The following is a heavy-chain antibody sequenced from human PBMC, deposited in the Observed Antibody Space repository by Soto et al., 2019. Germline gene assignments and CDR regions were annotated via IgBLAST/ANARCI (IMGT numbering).Heavy chain of an antibody. CDR3: ARAGYSSGWYDTYYYYYGMDV. CDR2: ISYDGSNK. V-gene: IGHV3-30-3*01. CDR1: GFTFSSYA. D-gene: IGHD6-19*01. J-gene: IGHJ6*02. Sequence: GGSLRLSCAASGFTFSSYAMHWVRQAPGKGLEWVAVISYDGSNKYYADSVKGRFTISRDNSKNTLYLQMNSLRAEDTAVYYCARAGYSSGWYDTYYYYYGMDVWGQGTTVTVSS.